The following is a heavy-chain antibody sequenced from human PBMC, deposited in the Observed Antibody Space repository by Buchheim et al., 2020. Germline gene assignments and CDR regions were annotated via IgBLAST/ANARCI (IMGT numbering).Heavy chain of an antibody. J-gene: IGHJ4*02. D-gene: IGHD3-22*01. CDR3: AKGGGRYYYDSSGYYYPY. Sequence: EVQLLESGGGLVQPGGSLRLSCAASGFTFSSYAMSWVRQAPGKGLEWVSAISGSGCSTYYADSVKGRFTISRDNSKNTLYLQMNGLRAEDTAVYYCAKGGGRYYYDSSGYYYPYWGQGTL. CDR1: GFTFSSYA. CDR2: ISGSGCST. V-gene: IGHV3-23*01.